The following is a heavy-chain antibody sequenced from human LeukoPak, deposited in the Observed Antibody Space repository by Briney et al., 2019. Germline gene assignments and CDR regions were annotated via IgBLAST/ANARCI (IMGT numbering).Heavy chain of an antibody. Sequence: GGSLRLSCAASGFTFSSYGMHWVRQAPGKGLEWVAFIRYDGSNKYYADSVKGRFTISRDNSKNTLYLQMNSLRAEDTAVYYCAKSVSFHSSTCPVNWGQGTLVTVSS. D-gene: IGHD6-13*01. CDR2: IRYDGSNK. J-gene: IGHJ4*02. V-gene: IGHV3-30*02. CDR1: GFTFSSYG. CDR3: AKSVSFHSSTCPVN.